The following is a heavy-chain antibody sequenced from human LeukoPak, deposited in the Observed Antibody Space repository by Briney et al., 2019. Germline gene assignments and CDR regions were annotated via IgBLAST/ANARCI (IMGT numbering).Heavy chain of an antibody. CDR3: AKDGGRAAAGTIDS. CDR2: VSSDGNSK. D-gene: IGHD6-13*01. J-gene: IGHJ4*02. Sequence: PGGSLRLSCAASGFTFSNYAMHWVRQAPGKGLEWVAVVSSDGNSKYYADSMKGRFTLSRDNSKNTLYLQINSLRADDTAVFYCAKDGGRAAAGTIDSWGQGALVTVSS. CDR1: GFTFSNYA. V-gene: IGHV3-30*18.